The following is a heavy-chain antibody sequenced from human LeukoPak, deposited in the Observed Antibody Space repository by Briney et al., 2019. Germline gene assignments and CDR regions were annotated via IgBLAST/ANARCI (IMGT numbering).Heavy chain of an antibody. Sequence: GGSLRLSCAASGFSFSSYAMGWVRQALGKGLEWVSGISGSGGSTYYADPVKGRFTISRDNSKNTLYLQMNSLRAEDTAVYYCAKGPGRYYGSGSYPLFDYWGQGTLVTVSS. J-gene: IGHJ4*02. CDR2: ISGSGGST. CDR3: AKGPGRYYGSGSYPLFDY. CDR1: GFSFSSYA. V-gene: IGHV3-23*01. D-gene: IGHD3-10*01.